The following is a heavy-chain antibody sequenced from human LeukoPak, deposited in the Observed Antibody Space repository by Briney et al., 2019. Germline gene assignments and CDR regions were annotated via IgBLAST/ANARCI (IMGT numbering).Heavy chain of an antibody. V-gene: IGHV3-30*18. CDR1: GFTFSSYG. CDR3: AKGGGSYYRQIDY. D-gene: IGHD3-10*01. CDR2: ISYDGSNK. Sequence: GGSLRLSCAASGFTFSSYGMHWVRQAPGKGLEWVAVISYDGSNKYYADSVKGRFTISRDNSKNSLYLQMNSLRTEDTALYYCAKGGGSYYRQIDYWGQGTLVTVSS. J-gene: IGHJ4*02.